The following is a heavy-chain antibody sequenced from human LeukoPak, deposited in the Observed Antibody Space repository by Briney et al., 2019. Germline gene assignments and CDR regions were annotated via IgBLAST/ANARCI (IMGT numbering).Heavy chain of an antibody. CDR2: INHSGST. D-gene: IGHD2-15*01. Sequence: SETLSLTCAVYGGSFSGYYWSWLRQPPGKGLEWIGEINHSGSTNYNPSLKSRVTISVDTSKNQFSLKLSSVTAADTAVYYCARGPRRYCSGGSCPTGYWFDPWGQGTLVTVSS. CDR3: ARGPRRYCSGGSCPTGYWFDP. J-gene: IGHJ5*02. V-gene: IGHV4-34*01. CDR1: GGSFSGYY.